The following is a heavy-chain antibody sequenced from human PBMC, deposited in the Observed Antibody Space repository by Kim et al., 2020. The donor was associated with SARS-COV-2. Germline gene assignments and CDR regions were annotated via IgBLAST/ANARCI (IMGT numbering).Heavy chain of an antibody. V-gene: IGHV5-51*01. Sequence: GESLKISCKGSGYSFTSNWIAWVRQMPGKGLEWMGIIYPGDSDTRYSPSFQGQVTFSADKSISTAYLQWGSLKASDTAMYYCARRDNAFDIWGQGTMVTVSS. CDR3: ARRDNAFDI. J-gene: IGHJ3*02. CDR2: IYPGDSDT. CDR1: GYSFTSNW.